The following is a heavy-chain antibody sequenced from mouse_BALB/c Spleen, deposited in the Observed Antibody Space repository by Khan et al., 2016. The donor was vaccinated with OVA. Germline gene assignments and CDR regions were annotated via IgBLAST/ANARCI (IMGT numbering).Heavy chain of an antibody. J-gene: IGHJ3*01. CDR3: ARGYDFFAY. D-gene: IGHD2-14*01. V-gene: IGHV1-26*01. Sequence: VQLQQSGPDLVKPGASVKMSCKASGYSFTGYYMNWVKQSHGKSLECIGRINPNTGNTNYNQKFKGKVVFIVDTSSSTVYMELRSLTSEDSAVYDCARGYDFFAYWGQGTLVTVSA. CDR1: GYSFTGYY. CDR2: INPNTGNT.